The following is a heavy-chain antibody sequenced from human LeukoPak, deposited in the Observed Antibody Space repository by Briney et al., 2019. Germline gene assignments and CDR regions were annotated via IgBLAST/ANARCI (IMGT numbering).Heavy chain of an antibody. CDR1: GYSFTRYY. D-gene: IGHD3-22*01. CDR2: INPSGGST. CDR3: ARAGVWDYSDSSGYHNAAFDI. Sequence: ASVKVSCKASGYSFTRYYMHWVRQAPGQGLEWMGIINPSGGSTSNAQKFQGRVTMTGDMSTSTVYMELSSLRSEDTAVYYCARAGVWDYSDSSGYHNAAFDIWGQGTMVTVSS. J-gene: IGHJ3*02. V-gene: IGHV1-46*01.